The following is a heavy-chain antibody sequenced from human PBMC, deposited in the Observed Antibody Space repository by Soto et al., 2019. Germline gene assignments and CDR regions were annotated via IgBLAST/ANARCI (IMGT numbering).Heavy chain of an antibody. J-gene: IGHJ5*02. V-gene: IGHV3-30*18. Sequence: PGGSLRLSCAASGFTFSSYGMHWVRQAPGKGLEWVAVISYDGSNKYYADSVKGRFTISRDNSKNTLYLQMNSLRAEDTAVYYCAKNYGGFDPWGQGTLVTVSS. CDR2: ISYDGSNK. CDR3: AKNYGGFDP. D-gene: IGHD4-17*01. CDR1: GFTFSSYG.